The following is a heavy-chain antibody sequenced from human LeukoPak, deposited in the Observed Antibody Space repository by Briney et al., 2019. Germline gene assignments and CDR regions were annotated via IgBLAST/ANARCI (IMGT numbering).Heavy chain of an antibody. CDR1: GFTFSSYA. J-gene: IGHJ4*02. CDR3: AKDPQGFGELLFFDY. CDR2: ISCSGGST. V-gene: IGHV3-23*01. Sequence: PGGSLRLSCAASGFTFSSYAMSCVRQAPGKGLEWVSAISCSGGSTYYADSVKGRFTISRDNSKNTLYLQMNSLRAEDTAVYYCAKDPQGFGELLFFDYWGQGTLVTVSS. D-gene: IGHD3-10*01.